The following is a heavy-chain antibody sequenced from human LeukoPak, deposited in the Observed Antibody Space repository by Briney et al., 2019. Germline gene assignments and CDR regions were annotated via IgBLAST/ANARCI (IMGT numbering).Heavy chain of an antibody. CDR2: INPNSGGT. D-gene: IGHD3-22*01. CDR1: GYTFTGYY. J-gene: IGHJ4*02. CDR3: ARDGPDLYYYDSSGYFPFDY. V-gene: IGHV1-2*04. Sequence: ASVKVSCKASGYTFTGYYMRWVRQAPGQGLEWMGWINPNSGGTNYAQKFQGWVTMTRDTSISTAYMELSRLRSDDTAVYYCARDGPDLYYYDSSGYFPFDYWGQGTLVTVSS.